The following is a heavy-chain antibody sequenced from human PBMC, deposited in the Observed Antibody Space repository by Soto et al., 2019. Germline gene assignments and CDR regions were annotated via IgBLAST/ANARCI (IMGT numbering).Heavy chain of an antibody. J-gene: IGHJ6*02. CDR2: IGAADDP. CDR1: GFTFSAYD. D-gene: IGHD2-15*01. V-gene: IGHV3-13*05. Sequence: GGSLRLSCAASGFTFSAYDMHWVRQTTGKGLEWVSAIGAADDPYYLGSVKGRFTISRENAKNSLYLQMNSLRAEDTAVYYCARAYSGRLPRREDYYFAMDVWGQGTTVTVSS. CDR3: ARAYSGRLPRREDYYFAMDV.